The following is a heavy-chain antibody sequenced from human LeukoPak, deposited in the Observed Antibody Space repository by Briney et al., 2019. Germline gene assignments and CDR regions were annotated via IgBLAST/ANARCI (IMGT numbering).Heavy chain of an antibody. CDR1: TDSIGSSY. CDR2: IYYIGST. D-gene: IGHD3-16*02. CDR3: ARVPRGVWGSYRHSYYMDV. V-gene: IGHV4-59*01. J-gene: IGHJ6*03. Sequence: PSETLSLTCSVSTDSIGSSYWSWIRQPPGKGLEWIGCIYYIGSTNYNPSLKSRVTISEDLSKNQFSLKLRSLTAADTAVYYCARVPRGVWGSYRHSYYMDVWGKGTTVTVSS.